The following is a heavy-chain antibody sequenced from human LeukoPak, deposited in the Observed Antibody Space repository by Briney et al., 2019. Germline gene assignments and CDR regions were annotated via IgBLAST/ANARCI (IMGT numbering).Heavy chain of an antibody. J-gene: IGHJ6*02. V-gene: IGHV3-11*01. CDR1: GFTFSDYY. CDR3: ARDLDVATAEDYKYGMDV. D-gene: IGHD6-13*01. CDR2: ITNTGRSI. Sequence: GGSLRLSCVASGFTFSDYYMSWIRQAPGKGLEWLSSITNTGRSIYYAASVRGRLTISRDNSKNSLYLQMNSLRADDTAVYYCARDLDVATAEDYKYGMDVWGQGTTVTVSS.